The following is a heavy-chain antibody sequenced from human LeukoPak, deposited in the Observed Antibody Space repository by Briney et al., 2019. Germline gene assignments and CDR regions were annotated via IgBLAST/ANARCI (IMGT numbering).Heavy chain of an antibody. Sequence: GASVKVSCKASGGTFSSYAISWVRQAPGQGLEWMGRIIPILGIANYAQKFQGRVTITADKSTSTAYMELSSLRSEDTAVYYCAREDVERDIVATSFDYWGQGTLVTVSS. CDR1: GGTFSSYA. CDR2: IIPILGIA. V-gene: IGHV1-69*04. CDR3: AREDVERDIVATSFDY. J-gene: IGHJ4*02. D-gene: IGHD5-12*01.